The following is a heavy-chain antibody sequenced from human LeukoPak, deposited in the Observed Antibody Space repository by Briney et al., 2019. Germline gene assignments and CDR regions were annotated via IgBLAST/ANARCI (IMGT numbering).Heavy chain of an antibody. D-gene: IGHD4-11*01. CDR3: ARDSSTVTRDFDY. CDR2: ISAYNGNT. Sequence: ASVKVSCKASGGTFSSYAISWVRQAPGQGLEWMGWISAYNGNTNYAQKLQGRVTMTTDTSTSTAYMELRSLRSDDTAVYYCARDSSTVTRDFDYWGQGTLVTVSS. J-gene: IGHJ4*02. CDR1: GGTFSSYA. V-gene: IGHV1-18*01.